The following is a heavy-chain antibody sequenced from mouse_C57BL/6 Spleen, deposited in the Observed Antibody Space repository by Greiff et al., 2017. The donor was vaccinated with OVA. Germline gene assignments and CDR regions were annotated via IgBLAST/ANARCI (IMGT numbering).Heavy chain of an antibody. CDR1: GYTFTDYE. Sequence: VQGVESGAELVRPGASVTLSCKASGYTFTDYEMHWVKQTPVHGLEWIGAIDPETGGTAYNQKFKGKAILTADKSSSTAYMELRSLTSEDSAVYYCTRDSNYVNYYAMDYWGQGTSVTVSA. J-gene: IGHJ4*01. CDR3: TRDSNYVNYYAMDY. CDR2: IDPETGGT. V-gene: IGHV1-15*01. D-gene: IGHD2-5*01.